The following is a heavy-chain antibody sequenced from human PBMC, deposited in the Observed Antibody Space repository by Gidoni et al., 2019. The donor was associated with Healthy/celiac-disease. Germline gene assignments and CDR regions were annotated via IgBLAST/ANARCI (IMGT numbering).Heavy chain of an antibody. CDR2: IRARGGRT. J-gene: IGHJ5*02. CDR1: GFPFSSYA. V-gene: IGHV3-23*01. D-gene: IGHD4-17*01. Sequence: EVQLFESGGGLVQPGGSLRLSCAASGFPFSSYAMNWVRQAPGKGPEWVSTIRARGGRTYYADSVNGRFTIARDNSKNTLYLQMNSLRAEDTAVYYFAKHTVSRSWGQGTRVTVSS. CDR3: AKHTVSRS.